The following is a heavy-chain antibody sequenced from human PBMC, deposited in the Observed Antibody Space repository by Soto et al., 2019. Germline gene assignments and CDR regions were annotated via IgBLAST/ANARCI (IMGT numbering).Heavy chain of an antibody. CDR3: ARLRYCSGGTCYADY. V-gene: IGHV5-51*01. CDR2: IYGGDSDT. J-gene: IGHJ4*02. CDR1: GYSFTTYW. D-gene: IGHD2-15*01. Sequence: GESLKISCEGSGYSFTTYWIGWVRPMPGKGLEWMGIIYGGDSDTRYIPSFHGQVTISADKSISTAYLQWSSLKASDTAMYYCARLRYCSGGTCYADYWGQGTPVTVSS.